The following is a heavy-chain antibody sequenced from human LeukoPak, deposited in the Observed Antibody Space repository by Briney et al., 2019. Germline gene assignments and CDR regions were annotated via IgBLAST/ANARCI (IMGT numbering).Heavy chain of an antibody. J-gene: IGHJ4*02. CDR3: AKGHSSGWYEGYFDY. Sequence: GGSLRLSCAASGFTFSSYAMSWVHQAPGKGLEWVSAISGSGGSTYYADSVKGRFTISRDNSKNTLYLQMNSLRAEDTAVYYCAKGHSSGWYEGYFDYWGQGTLVTVSS. D-gene: IGHD6-19*01. CDR1: GFTFSSYA. CDR2: ISGSGGST. V-gene: IGHV3-23*01.